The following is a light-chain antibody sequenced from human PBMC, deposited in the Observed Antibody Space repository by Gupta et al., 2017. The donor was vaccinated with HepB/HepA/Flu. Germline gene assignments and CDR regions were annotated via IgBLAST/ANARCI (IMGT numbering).Light chain of an antibody. CDR1: QSVSSN. Sequence: EIVMTQSPATLSVSPGERATLSCRASQSVSSNLAWYQQKPGQAPRLLIYGASTRATGIPARFSGSGSGTEFTLTISSLQSEDFAVYSCLQDTDWPDTFGGGTKLEIK. V-gene: IGKV3-15*01. CDR3: LQDTDWPDT. J-gene: IGKJ4*01. CDR2: GAS.